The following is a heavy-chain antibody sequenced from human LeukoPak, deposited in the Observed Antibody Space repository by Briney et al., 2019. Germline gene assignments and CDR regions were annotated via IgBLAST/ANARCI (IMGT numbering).Heavy chain of an antibody. V-gene: IGHV3-30-3*01. CDR2: IASDGSHT. CDR1: GFTFSTYF. D-gene: IGHD2-21*01. CDR3: ARERQDTILHSGAFYI. Sequence: GRSLRLSCAASGFTFSTYFMHWVRQAPGKGLEWVADIASDGSHTFYVESVKGRFTISRDNSKNTLYLQMNSLRAENTAVYFCARERQDTILHSGAFYIWSQGTMVTVSS. J-gene: IGHJ3*02.